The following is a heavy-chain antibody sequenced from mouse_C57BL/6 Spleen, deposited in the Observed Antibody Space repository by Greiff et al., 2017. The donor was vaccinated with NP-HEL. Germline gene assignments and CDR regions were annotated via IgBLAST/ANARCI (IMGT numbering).Heavy chain of an antibody. V-gene: IGHV1-80*01. CDR1: GYAFSSYW. D-gene: IGHD1-1*01. CDR2: IYPGDGDT. J-gene: IGHJ1*03. CDR3: ARYHYGSSYWYFDV. Sequence: LVEPGAELVKPGASVKISCKASGYAFSSYWMNWVKQRPGKGLEWIGQIYPGDGDTNYNGKFKGKATLTADKSSSPAYMQLSSLTSEDSAVYFWARYHYGSSYWYFDVWGTGTTVTVSS.